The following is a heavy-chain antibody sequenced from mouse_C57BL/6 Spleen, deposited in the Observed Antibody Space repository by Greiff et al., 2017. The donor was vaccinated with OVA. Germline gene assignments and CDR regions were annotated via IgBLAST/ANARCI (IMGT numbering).Heavy chain of an antibody. CDR2: INPGSGGT. CDR1: GYAFTNYL. Sequence: VQLQQSGAELVRPGTSVKVSCKASGYAFTNYLIEWVKQRPGQGLEWIGVINPGSGGTNYNEKFKGKATLTADKSSSTAYMQLSSLTSEDSAVYICANGRGDGGFAYWGQGTLVTVSA. J-gene: IGHJ3*01. D-gene: IGHD3-3*01. CDR3: ANGRGDGGFAY. V-gene: IGHV1-54*01.